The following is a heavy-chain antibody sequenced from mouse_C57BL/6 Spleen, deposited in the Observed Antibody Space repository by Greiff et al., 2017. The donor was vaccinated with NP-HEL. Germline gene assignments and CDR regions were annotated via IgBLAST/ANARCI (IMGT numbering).Heavy chain of an antibody. D-gene: IGHD2-4*01. V-gene: IGHV1-4*01. CDR1: GYTFTSYT. CDR2: INPSRGYT. CDR3: ARGVYYDYDGLYFDY. J-gene: IGHJ2*01. Sequence: QVQLQQSGAELARPGASVKMSCKASGYTFTSYTMHWVKQRPGQGLEWIGYINPSRGYTKYNQKFKDKATLTADKSSSTAYMQLSSLTSEDSAVYYCARGVYYDYDGLYFDYWGQGTTLTVSS.